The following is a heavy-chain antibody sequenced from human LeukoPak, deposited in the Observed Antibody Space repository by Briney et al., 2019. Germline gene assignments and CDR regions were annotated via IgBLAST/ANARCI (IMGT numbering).Heavy chain of an antibody. V-gene: IGHV3-23*01. J-gene: IGHJ4*02. D-gene: IGHD3-3*01. CDR2: ISGSGGST. CDR3: AKDIYYDFWSGYYGTFDY. CDR1: GFTFSSYA. Sequence: GGSPRLSCAASGFTFSSYAMSWVRQAPGKGLEWVSAISGSGGSTYYADSVKGRFTISRDNSKNTLYLQMNSLRAEDTAVYYCAKDIYYDFWSGYYGTFDYWGQGTLVTVSS.